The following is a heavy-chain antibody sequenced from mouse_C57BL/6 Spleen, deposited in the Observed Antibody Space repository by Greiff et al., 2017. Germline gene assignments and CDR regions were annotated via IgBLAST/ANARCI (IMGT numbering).Heavy chain of an antibody. CDR3: AIGGGDY. J-gene: IGHJ4*01. CDR2: IDPSDSYT. Sequence: QVQLQQPGAELVRPGTSVKLSCKASGYTFPSYWMHWVKQRPGQGLEWIGVIDPSDSYTNYNQKFKGKATLTVDTSSSTAYMQLSSLTSEDSAVYYCAIGGGDYWGQGTSVTVSS. CDR1: GYTFPSYW. D-gene: IGHD2-14*01. V-gene: IGHV1-59*01.